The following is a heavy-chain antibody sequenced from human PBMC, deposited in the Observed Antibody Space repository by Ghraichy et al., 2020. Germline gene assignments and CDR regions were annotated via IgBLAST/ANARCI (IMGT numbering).Heavy chain of an antibody. CDR2: ISGSGAFT. Sequence: GESLNISCAASGFTFHDYAVTWVRQAPGKGLEWVSTISGSGAFTYYADSVKGRFTIARDNSKDTLYLQMNSLRADDTALYYCAKDDGYEYSYYDNWGQGTLVTVSP. J-gene: IGHJ4*02. V-gene: IGHV3-23*01. CDR3: AKDDGYEYSYYDN. D-gene: IGHD4-11*01. CDR1: GFTFHDYA.